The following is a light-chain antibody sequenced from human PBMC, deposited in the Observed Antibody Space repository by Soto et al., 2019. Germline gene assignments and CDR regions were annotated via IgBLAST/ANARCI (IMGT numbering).Light chain of an antibody. CDR1: QSVGTF. Sequence: EIVLTQSPATLSLSPGERATLSCRASQSVGTFFAWYQQKPGQAPRLLIYDAFNRATGIPARFSGSGSGTDFTLTISSLEPEDFAVYYCQQCYNWPQWTFGQGTKVDIK. CDR3: QQCYNWPQWT. J-gene: IGKJ1*01. V-gene: IGKV3-11*01. CDR2: DAF.